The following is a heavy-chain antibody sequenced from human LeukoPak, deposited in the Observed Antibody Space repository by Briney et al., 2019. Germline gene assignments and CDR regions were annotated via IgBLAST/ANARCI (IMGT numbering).Heavy chain of an antibody. D-gene: IGHD2-2*01. CDR3: ARLYCSTISCLCFDY. CDR2: IKQDGSEK. CDR1: GFTFSSYW. Sequence: GGSLRLSCAASGFTFSSYWMSWVRQAPGKGLEWVANIKQDGSEKYPVDSVKGRFTISRDNAKNSLYLQMNSLRGEDTAVYYCARLYCSTISCLCFDYWGQGTLVTVSS. J-gene: IGHJ4*02. V-gene: IGHV3-7*01.